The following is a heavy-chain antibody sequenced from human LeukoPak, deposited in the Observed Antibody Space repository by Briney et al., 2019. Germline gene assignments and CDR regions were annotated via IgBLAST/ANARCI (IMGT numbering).Heavy chain of an antibody. Sequence: GGSLRLSCAASGFIVSSYYMSWVRQAPGKGLEWVSVIYSGGSTYYADSVKGRFTISRDNSKNTVYLQMSSLRAKDTAIYYCARCPLKYYYGMDVWGQGTTVTVSS. CDR2: IYSGGST. J-gene: IGHJ6*02. CDR3: ARCPLKYYYGMDV. V-gene: IGHV3-53*01. D-gene: IGHD6-6*01. CDR1: GFIVSSYY.